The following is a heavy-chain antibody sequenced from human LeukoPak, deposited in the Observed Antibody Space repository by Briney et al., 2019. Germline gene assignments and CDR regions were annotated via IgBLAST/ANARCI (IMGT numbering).Heavy chain of an antibody. Sequence: GSVKVSYKASGYTFTSYGISWVRQAPGQGLEWMGWISAYNGSTNYAQKLQGRVTMTTDTSTSTAYMELRSLRSDDTAVYYCARNIRYYYDSSGDGMDVWGQGTTVTVSS. V-gene: IGHV1-18*01. CDR2: ISAYNGST. CDR3: ARNIRYYYDSSGDGMDV. J-gene: IGHJ6*02. D-gene: IGHD3-22*01. CDR1: GYTFTSYG.